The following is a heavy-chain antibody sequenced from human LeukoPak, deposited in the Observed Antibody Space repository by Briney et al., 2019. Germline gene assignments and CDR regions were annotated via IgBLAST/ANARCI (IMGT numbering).Heavy chain of an antibody. V-gene: IGHV3-23*01. Sequence: GGSLRLSCAASGFTFSSCGMSWVRQAPGKGLEWVSALSGSGGSTYYADSVKGRFTISRDNSKNTLYLQMNSLRAEDTAVYYCAKDVARYSGGWHLHYFDYWGQGTLVTVSS. CDR2: LSGSGGST. D-gene: IGHD6-19*01. J-gene: IGHJ4*02. CDR3: AKDVARYSGGWHLHYFDY. CDR1: GFTFSSCG.